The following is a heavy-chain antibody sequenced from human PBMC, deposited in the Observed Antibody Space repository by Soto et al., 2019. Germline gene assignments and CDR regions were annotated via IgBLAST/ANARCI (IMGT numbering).Heavy chain of an antibody. CDR2: INHSGST. CDR1: GGSFSGFY. Sequence: PSETXPLTCAVDGGSFSGFYWSWIRQNTGKGLEWIGEINHSGSTNYNPSLKSRVTISVDTSKNQFSLKLSSVTAADTAVYYCARGKTYYDSSGVGFFDYWGQGTLVTVSS. CDR3: ARGKTYYDSSGVGFFDY. J-gene: IGHJ4*02. V-gene: IGHV4-34*01. D-gene: IGHD3-22*01.